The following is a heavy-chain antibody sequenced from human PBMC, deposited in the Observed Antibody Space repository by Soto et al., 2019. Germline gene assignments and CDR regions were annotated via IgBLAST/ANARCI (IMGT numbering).Heavy chain of an antibody. CDR1: CGSISSYY. J-gene: IGHJ3*02. CDR3: ARRLSGGGCPI. V-gene: IGHV4-59*08. CDR2: IYYSGST. D-gene: IGHD2-15*01. Sequence: SDTLSLTFTVSCGSISSYYCIWIRQPPGKGLEWIGYIYYSGSTNYNPSLKSRVTISVDTSKNQFSLKLSSVTAADTAVYYCARRLSGGGCPIWGQGTMVTVSS.